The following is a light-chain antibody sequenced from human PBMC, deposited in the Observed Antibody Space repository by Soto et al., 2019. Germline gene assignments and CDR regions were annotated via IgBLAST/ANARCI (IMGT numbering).Light chain of an antibody. CDR1: QSVSSIY. CDR2: GAT. Sequence: EIVLTQSPGTLSLSPGERATLSCRASQSVSSIYLAWYQQKPGQAPRPLVYGATNRATDIPDRFSGSGSGTDFTLTISRLEPDDFAVYYCQQYGSSLPWTFGQGTKVEIK. V-gene: IGKV3-20*01. J-gene: IGKJ1*01. CDR3: QQYGSSLPWT.